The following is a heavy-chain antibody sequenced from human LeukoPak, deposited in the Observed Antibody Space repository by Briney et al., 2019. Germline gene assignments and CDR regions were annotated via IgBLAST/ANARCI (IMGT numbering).Heavy chain of an antibody. J-gene: IGHJ4*02. V-gene: IGHV4-34*01. CDR1: GGFFSGYY. Sequence: SETLSLTCAVYGGFFSGYYWSWIRQPPGKGLEWIGEINHSGSTNYNPSLKSRVTISVDTSKNQFSLKLSSVTAADTAVYYCARADGAKTDYWGQGTLVTVSS. CDR2: INHSGST. D-gene: IGHD3-16*01. CDR3: ARADGAKTDY.